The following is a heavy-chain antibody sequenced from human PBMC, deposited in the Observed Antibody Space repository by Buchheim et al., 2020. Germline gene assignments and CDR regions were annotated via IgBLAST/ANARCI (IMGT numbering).Heavy chain of an antibody. CDR2: IYHSGST. V-gene: IGHV4-4*02. D-gene: IGHD3-10*01. Sequence: QVQLVESGGGLVKPGGSLRLSCAASGFTFIDYYMSWVRQPPGKGLEWIGEIYHSGSTNYNPSLKSRVTISVDKSKNQFSLKLSSVTAADTAVYYCARRHYDYYYYYGMDVWGQGTT. J-gene: IGHJ6*02. CDR3: ARRHYDYYYYYGMDV. CDR1: GFTFIDYY.